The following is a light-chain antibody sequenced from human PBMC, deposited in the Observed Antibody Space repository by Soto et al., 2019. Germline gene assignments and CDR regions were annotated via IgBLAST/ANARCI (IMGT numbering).Light chain of an antibody. V-gene: IGKV3D-15*01. J-gene: IGKJ1*01. CDR2: AGS. Sequence: EIVLTQSPGTLSVSPGDRVTLSCRASQSISINLAWYQHKPGQAPRLLIHAGSTRATGIPARISGSGSGTEFTLTISSLQAEDVAEYYCQHYHSIPWTFGQGTRVEIK. CDR3: QHYHSIPWT. CDR1: QSISIN.